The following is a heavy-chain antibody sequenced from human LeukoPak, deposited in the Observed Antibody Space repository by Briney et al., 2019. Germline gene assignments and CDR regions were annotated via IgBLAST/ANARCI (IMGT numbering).Heavy chain of an antibody. CDR3: ARLGLTVTGTYYYYYMDV. V-gene: IGHV4-34*01. J-gene: IGHJ6*03. Sequence: PSETLSLTCAVYGGSFSGYYWSWIRQPPGKGLEWIGEINHSGSTDYNPSLKSRVTISIDKSKNHFSLNLSSVTAADTAVYYCARLGLTVTGTYYYYYMDVWGKGTTVTISS. CDR1: GGSFSGYY. D-gene: IGHD6-19*01. CDR2: INHSGST.